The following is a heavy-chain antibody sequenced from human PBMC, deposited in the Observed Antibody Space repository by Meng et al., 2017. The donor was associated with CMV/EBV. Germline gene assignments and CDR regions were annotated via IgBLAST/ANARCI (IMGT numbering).Heavy chain of an antibody. CDR1: GGSISISSYY. Sequence: QLQLQESGPGLVKPSETLSLTCTVSGGSISISSYYWGWIRQPPGKGLEWIGSIYYSGSTYYNPSLKSRVTISVDTSKNQFSLKLSSVTAADTAVYYCARDYGDLRQNYWGQGTLVTVSS. CDR2: IYYSGST. J-gene: IGHJ4*02. D-gene: IGHD4-17*01. V-gene: IGHV4-39*07. CDR3: ARDYGDLRQNY.